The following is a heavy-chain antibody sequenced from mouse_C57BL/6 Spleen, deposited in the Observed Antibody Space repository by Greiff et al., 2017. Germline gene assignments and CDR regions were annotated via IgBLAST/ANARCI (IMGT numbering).Heavy chain of an antibody. CDR1: GFSLTSYG. J-gene: IGHJ4*01. D-gene: IGHD1-1*01. CDR3: ARNSLYYYGSSPSYAMDY. Sequence: VQVVESGPGLVQPSQSLSITCTVSGFSLTSYGVHWVRQSPGKGLEWLGVIWSGGSTDYNAAFISRLSISKDNSKSQVFFKMNSLQADDTAIYYCARNSLYYYGSSPSYAMDYWGQGTSVTVSS. V-gene: IGHV2-2*01. CDR2: IWSGGST.